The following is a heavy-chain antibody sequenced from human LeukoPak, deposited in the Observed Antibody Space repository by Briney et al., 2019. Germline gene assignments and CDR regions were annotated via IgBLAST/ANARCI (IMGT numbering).Heavy chain of an antibody. V-gene: IGHV1-46*01. CDR3: ASPTRAFPSPLDAFDI. Sequence: ASVKVSCKASGYTFSSYYMNWVRQAPGQGLEWMGIINPSGGSTSYAQKFQGRVTMTRDTSTSTVYMELSSLRSEDTAVYYCASPTRAFPSPLDAFDIWGQGTMVTVSS. CDR1: GYTFSSYY. J-gene: IGHJ3*02. D-gene: IGHD5-24*01. CDR2: INPSGGST.